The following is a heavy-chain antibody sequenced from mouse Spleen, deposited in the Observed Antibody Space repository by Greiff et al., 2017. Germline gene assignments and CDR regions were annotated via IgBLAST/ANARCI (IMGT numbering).Heavy chain of an antibody. CDR1: GYAFSSYW. J-gene: IGHJ1*01. CDR2: IYPGDGDT. V-gene: IGHV1-80*01. CDR3: ARGYDEGWYFDV. D-gene: IGHD2-14*01. Sequence: VQLQQSGAELVKPGASVKISCKASGYAFSSYWMNWVKQRPGKGLEWIGQIYPGDGDTNYNGKFKGKATLTADKSSSTAYMQLSSLTSEDSAVYFCARGYDEGWYFDVWGAGTTVTVSS.